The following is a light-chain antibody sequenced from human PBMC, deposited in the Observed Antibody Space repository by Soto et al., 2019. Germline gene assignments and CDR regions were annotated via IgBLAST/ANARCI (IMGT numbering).Light chain of an antibody. Sequence: EIVLTQSPGTLSVSPGERATISCRASQSVGTNLAWYQQKRGQAPRLLVYGASSRATGIPARFSGRGSGTEFTLTISSLQSEDFADYYCQQYENWPPWTFGQGTKVGLK. CDR2: GAS. CDR1: QSVGTN. J-gene: IGKJ1*01. CDR3: QQYENWPPWT. V-gene: IGKV3-15*01.